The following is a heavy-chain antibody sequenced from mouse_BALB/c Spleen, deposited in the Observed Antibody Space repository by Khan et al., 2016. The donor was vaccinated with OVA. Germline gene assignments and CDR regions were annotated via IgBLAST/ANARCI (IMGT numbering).Heavy chain of an antibody. Sequence: MQLVQSGPELVKPGASVKMSCKASGYTFTSYDMHWVKQKPGQGLEWIGYINPYNDYNKFNEKFKGQATLTSDKSSSTAYMELSSLTSEDSAVYYCARGVLGLHTWFAYWGQGTLVTVSA. CDR2: INPYNDYN. CDR1: GYTFTSYD. CDR3: ARGVLGLHTWFAY. V-gene: IGHV1S136*01. J-gene: IGHJ3*01. D-gene: IGHD3-1*01.